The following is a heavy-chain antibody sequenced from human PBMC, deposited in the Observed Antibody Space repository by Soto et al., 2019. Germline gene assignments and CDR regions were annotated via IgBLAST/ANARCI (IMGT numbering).Heavy chain of an antibody. D-gene: IGHD3-3*02. CDR3: ARDNGRPQLGGNYYYITDV. V-gene: IGHV1-69*12. J-gene: IGHJ6*02. Sequence: QVQLVQSGAEVKEPGSSVKVSCQASGGTFSSYALSWVRQAPGQGLEWMGGIIPLFRTPDYAQKFQGRVTITADESTSTAYMELSSLRSEDTAIYYCARDNGRPQLGGNYYYITDVWGQGPQSPSP. CDR2: IIPLFRTP. CDR1: GGTFSSYA.